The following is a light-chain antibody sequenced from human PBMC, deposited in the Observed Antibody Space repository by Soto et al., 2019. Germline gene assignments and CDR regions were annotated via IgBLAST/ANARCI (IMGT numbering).Light chain of an antibody. V-gene: IGKV1-39*01. J-gene: IGKJ4*01. Sequence: DNKMTQSPSSLSASVGDRVTITCRTSQSISSYLNWYQQKPGKAPKLLIYAASSLQSGVRSRFSGSGSGTDFTLNISSLQPEDFATYYCQQSYSTPLTFGGGTKVDIK. CDR2: AAS. CDR1: QSISSY. CDR3: QQSYSTPLT.